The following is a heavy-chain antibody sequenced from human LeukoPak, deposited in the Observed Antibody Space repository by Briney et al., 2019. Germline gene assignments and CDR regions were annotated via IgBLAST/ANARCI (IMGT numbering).Heavy chain of an antibody. Sequence: SETLSLTCTVSGGSIGSGTYYWGWIRQSPGKGLEWIGSIYYSGSTNYNPSLKSRVTISVDTSKNQFSLKLSSVTAADTAVYYCARVGNPLVTAFAWFDPWGQGTLVTVSS. CDR3: ARVGNPLVTAFAWFDP. D-gene: IGHD1-14*01. CDR1: GGSIGSGTYY. CDR2: IYYSGST. J-gene: IGHJ5*02. V-gene: IGHV4-39*07.